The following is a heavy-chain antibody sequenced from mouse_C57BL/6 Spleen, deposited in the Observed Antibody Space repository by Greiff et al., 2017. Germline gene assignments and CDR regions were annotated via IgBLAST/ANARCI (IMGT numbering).Heavy chain of an antibody. CDR3: ARGDSPADYYAMDY. J-gene: IGHJ4*01. D-gene: IGHD2-13*01. Sequence: VQLKESVAELVRPGASVKLSCTASGFNIKNTYMHWVKQRPEQGLEWIGRIDPANGNTKYAPKFQGKATITADTSSNTSYLQLSSLTSEDTAIYYCARGDSPADYYAMDYWGQGTSVTVSS. CDR2: IDPANGNT. V-gene: IGHV14-3*01. CDR1: GFNIKNTY.